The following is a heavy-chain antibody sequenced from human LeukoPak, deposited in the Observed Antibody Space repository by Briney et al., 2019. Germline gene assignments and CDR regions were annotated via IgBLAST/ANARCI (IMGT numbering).Heavy chain of an antibody. CDR3: ARPARHFDY. CDR2: TYYRSKWYN. V-gene: IGHV6-1*01. Sequence: SQTLSLTCAISGDSVSSNSAAWNWIRQSPSRGLEWLGRTYYRSKWYNEYTLSVKSRITINPDTSQNQSSLQLNSVTPEDMAAYYCARPARHFDYWPQGPLVPVSS. CDR1: GDSVSSNSAA. J-gene: IGHJ4*02.